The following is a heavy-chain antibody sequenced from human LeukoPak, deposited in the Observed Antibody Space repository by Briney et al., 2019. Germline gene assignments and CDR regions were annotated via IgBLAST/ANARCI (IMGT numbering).Heavy chain of an antibody. CDR3: ARLLTTYFDF. J-gene: IGHJ4*02. D-gene: IGHD4/OR15-4a*01. V-gene: IGHV5-51*01. Sequence: GASLKISCKGSGYKFSNYWIAWVRQMPGKGLDYMGVVYPDDSDTIYSPSFQGHVTISVDRPINTAYLQWSSLNVSDTAMYYCARLLTTYFDFWGQGTLVTVS. CDR2: VYPDDSDT. CDR1: GYKFSNYW.